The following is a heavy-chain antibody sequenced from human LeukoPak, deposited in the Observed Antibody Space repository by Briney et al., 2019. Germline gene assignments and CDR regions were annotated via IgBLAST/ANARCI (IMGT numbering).Heavy chain of an antibody. Sequence: QPGGSLRLSCTASGFTFSNYAVTWVRQAPGKGLEWVSAISGGGGSTYYADSVKGRFTISRDNSKNTLYLQMNSLRAEDTAVYYCAKDHGSSWPIDYWGQGTLVTVSS. V-gene: IGHV3-23*01. CDR1: GFTFSNYA. J-gene: IGHJ4*02. CDR2: ISGGGGST. CDR3: AKDHGSSWPIDY. D-gene: IGHD6-13*01.